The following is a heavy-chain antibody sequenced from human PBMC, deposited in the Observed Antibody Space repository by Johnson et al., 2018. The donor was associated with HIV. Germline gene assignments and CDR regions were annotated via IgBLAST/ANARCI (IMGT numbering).Heavy chain of an antibody. D-gene: IGHD6-19*01. J-gene: IGHJ3*02. V-gene: IGHV3-20*04. CDR3: ARAFSSGWYPHDAFDI. CDR2: INWNGGST. Sequence: VQLVESGGGVVQPGRSLRLSCAASGFTFSSYGMSWVRQAPGKGLEWVSGINWNGGSTGYADSVKGRFTISRDNAKNSLYLQMKSLRAEDTAVYYCARAFSSGWYPHDAFDIWGQGTMVTVSS. CDR1: GFTFSSYG.